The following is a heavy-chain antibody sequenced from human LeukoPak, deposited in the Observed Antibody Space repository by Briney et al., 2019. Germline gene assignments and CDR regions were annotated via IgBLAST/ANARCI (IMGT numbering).Heavy chain of an antibody. J-gene: IGHJ4*02. CDR2: IYYSGST. D-gene: IGHD5-12*01. Sequence: SETLSLTCTVSGGSISSYYWSWIRQPPGKGLEWIGYIYYSGSTNYNPSLKSRVTISVDTSKNQFSLKLNPVTAADTAVYYCARGSASKWLRLQNYFDYWGQGTLVTVSS. CDR1: GGSISSYY. V-gene: IGHV4-59*01. CDR3: ARGSASKWLRLQNYFDY.